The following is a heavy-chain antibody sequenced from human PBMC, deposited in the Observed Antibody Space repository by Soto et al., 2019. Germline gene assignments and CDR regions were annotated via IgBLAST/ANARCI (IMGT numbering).Heavy chain of an antibody. CDR3: ARFVLYANSGGYSDVMDV. Sequence: GESLKISCKGSKYTFPDYWIGWVRQMPGKGLEWMGIIYIDDSDTRYSPSFQDQVTISADKSTKTAYLQWSSLKASDTAMYYCARFVLYANSGGYSDVMDVWGQGTTVSV. D-gene: IGHD3-22*01. CDR1: KYTFPDYW. J-gene: IGHJ6*02. CDR2: IYIDDSDT. V-gene: IGHV5-51*01.